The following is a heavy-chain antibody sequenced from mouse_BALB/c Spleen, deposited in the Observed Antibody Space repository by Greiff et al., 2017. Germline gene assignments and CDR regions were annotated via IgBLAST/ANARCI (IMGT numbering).Heavy chain of an antibody. D-gene: IGHD2-3*01. CDR2: ISYSGST. J-gene: IGHJ4*01. Sequence: EVKLVESGPGLVKPSQSLSLTCTVTGYSITSDYAWNWIRQFPGNKLEWMGYISYSGSTSYNPSLKSRISITRDTSKNQFFLQLNSVTTEDTATYYCAREGYDGYYPMDYWGQGTSVTVSS. V-gene: IGHV3-2*02. CDR1: GYSITSDYA. CDR3: AREGYDGYYPMDY.